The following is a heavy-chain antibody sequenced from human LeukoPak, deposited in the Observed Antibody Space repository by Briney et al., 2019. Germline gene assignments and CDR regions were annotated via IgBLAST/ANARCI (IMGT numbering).Heavy chain of an antibody. J-gene: IGHJ4*02. D-gene: IGHD1-26*01. CDR1: GYTFTSYG. Sequence: GASVKVSCKASGYTFTSYGISWVRQAPGQGLEWMGWISAYNGNTNYAQNFQGRVTMTTDTSTITAYMELRSLRSDDTAMYYCARDAGATKGFDYWGQGTLVTVSS. V-gene: IGHV1-18*01. CDR2: ISAYNGNT. CDR3: ARDAGATKGFDY.